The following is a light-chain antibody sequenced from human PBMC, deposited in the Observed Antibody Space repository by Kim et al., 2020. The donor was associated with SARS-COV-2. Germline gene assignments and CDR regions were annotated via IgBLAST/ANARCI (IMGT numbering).Light chain of an antibody. CDR1: QDISNF. V-gene: IGKV1-16*01. J-gene: IGKJ1*01. Sequence: DIQMTQSPSSLSASVGDRVTITCRASQDISNFLAWYQQGPGKVPKSLISAASSLQSGVPSRFSGSGAGTYFTLTISSLQPEDFATYYCHQYKTYPPTFGQGTKVEIK. CDR3: HQYKTYPPT. CDR2: AAS.